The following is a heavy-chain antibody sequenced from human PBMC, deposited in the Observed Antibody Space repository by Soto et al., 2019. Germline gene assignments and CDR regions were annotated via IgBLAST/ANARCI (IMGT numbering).Heavy chain of an antibody. Sequence: SETLSLTGTVSGGSISSYYWSWIRQPPGKGLEWIGYIYYSGSTNYNPSLKSRVTISVDTSKNQFSLKLSSVTAADTAVYYCARAGTFAYGGQGTLVTVSS. J-gene: IGHJ4*02. CDR1: GGSISSYY. V-gene: IGHV4-59*01. CDR3: ARAGTFAY. CDR2: IYYSGST.